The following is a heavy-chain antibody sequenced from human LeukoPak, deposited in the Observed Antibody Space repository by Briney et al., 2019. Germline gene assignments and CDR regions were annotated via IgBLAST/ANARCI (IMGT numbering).Heavy chain of an antibody. Sequence: SETLSLTCTVSGGFISSYYWSWIRQPAGKGLEWIGRIYTSGSTNYNPSLKGRVTISVEPSKNLFSLTLSSVTSADTGGFFFAREYSDWSLDYWGQGTLVTVSS. CDR1: GGFISSYY. D-gene: IGHD3-9*01. CDR3: AREYSDWSLDY. J-gene: IGHJ4*02. V-gene: IGHV4-4*07. CDR2: IYTSGST.